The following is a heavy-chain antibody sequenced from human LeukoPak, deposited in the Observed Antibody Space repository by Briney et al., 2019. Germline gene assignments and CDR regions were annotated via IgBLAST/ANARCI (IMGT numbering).Heavy chain of an antibody. CDR1: GFTFSNYA. CDR3: AKDLRSSADSKMGAADY. CDR2: INDSGGST. J-gene: IGHJ4*02. Sequence: QTGGSLRLSCAASGFTFSNYAMSWVRQAPGKGLEWVSAINDSGGSTYYADSVKGRFTISRDNSENTLYLQMNSLRAEDTAVYYCAKDLRSSADSKMGAADYWGQGTLVTVSS. V-gene: IGHV3-23*01. D-gene: IGHD1-26*01.